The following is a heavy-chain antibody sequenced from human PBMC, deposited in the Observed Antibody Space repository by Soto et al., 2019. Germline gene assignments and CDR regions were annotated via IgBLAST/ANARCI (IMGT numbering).Heavy chain of an antibody. V-gene: IGHV3-48*01. J-gene: IGHJ4*02. CDR3: AKGERVLRFLEWFLGFPFDY. Sequence: GGSLRLSCAASGFTFSSYSMNWVRQAPGKGLEWVSYISSSSSTIYYADSVKGRFTISRDNSKNTLYLQMNSLRAEDTAVYYCAKGERVLRFLEWFLGFPFDYWGQGTLVTVSS. CDR2: ISSSSSTI. D-gene: IGHD3-3*01. CDR1: GFTFSSYS.